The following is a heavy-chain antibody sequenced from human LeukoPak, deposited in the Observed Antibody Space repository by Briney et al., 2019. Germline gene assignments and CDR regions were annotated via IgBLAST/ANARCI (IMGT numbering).Heavy chain of an antibody. D-gene: IGHD5-24*01. CDR1: GGSISSYY. CDR3: ARGAGAGYNLQPFDY. CDR2: IYYSGST. Sequence: SETLSLTCTVSGGSISSYYWSWIRQPPGKGLEWIGYIYYSGSTKYNPSLKSRVSISADTSKNQFSLKLSSVTAADTAVYYCARGAGAGYNLQPFDYWGQGTLVTVSS. J-gene: IGHJ4*02. V-gene: IGHV4-59*08.